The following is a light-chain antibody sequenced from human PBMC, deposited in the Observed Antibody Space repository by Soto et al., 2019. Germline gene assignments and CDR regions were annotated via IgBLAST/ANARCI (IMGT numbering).Light chain of an antibody. J-gene: IGLJ1*01. CDR1: SADIGLNNF. CDR3: CSYTSSTAYV. CDR2: DVN. Sequence: QSVLTQPGSASESPGQPNTISFTGQSADIGLNNFVSWYHQHPGTAPKLMIYDVNNRPSAVSDRFSGSKSGNTASLTSSGLQAEDEADYYCCSYTSSTAYVFGSGTKVTVL. V-gene: IGLV2-14*03.